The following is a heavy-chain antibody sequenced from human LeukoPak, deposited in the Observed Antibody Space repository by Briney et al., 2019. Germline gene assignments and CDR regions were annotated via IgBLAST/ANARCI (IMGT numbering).Heavy chain of an antibody. CDR1: GFTFSSYG. Sequence: QPGGSLRLSCAASGFTFSSYGTHWVRPAPGKGREWVAFIRYDGSNKYYADSVKGRFTISRDNSKNTLYLQMNSLRAEDTAVYYCAKEPPQYYDFWSGFWFDPWGQGTLVTVSS. CDR2: IRYDGSNK. D-gene: IGHD3-3*01. V-gene: IGHV3-30*02. CDR3: AKEPPQYYDFWSGFWFDP. J-gene: IGHJ5*02.